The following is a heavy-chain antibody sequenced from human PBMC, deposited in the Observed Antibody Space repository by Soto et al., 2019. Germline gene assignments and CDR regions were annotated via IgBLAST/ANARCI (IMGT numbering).Heavy chain of an antibody. J-gene: IGHJ4*02. Sequence: EVQLLESGGGLVQPGGSLRLSCAASGFTFSSYAMSWVRQAPGKGLEWVSAISGSGGSTYYADSVKGRFTISRDNSKNTLYLQMNSLRAEDTAVYYWAKVDGSGSYYNKVYWGQGTLVTVSS. D-gene: IGHD3-10*01. CDR1: GFTFSSYA. CDR3: AKVDGSGSYYNKVY. CDR2: ISGSGGST. V-gene: IGHV3-23*01.